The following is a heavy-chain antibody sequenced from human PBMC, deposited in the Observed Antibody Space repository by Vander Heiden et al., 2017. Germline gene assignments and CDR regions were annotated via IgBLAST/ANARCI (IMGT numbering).Heavy chain of an antibody. CDR1: GFTFSSYG. V-gene: IGHV3-30*18. J-gene: IGHJ4*02. CDR2: ISYDGSNK. D-gene: IGHD3-10*01. Sequence: QVQLVESGGGVVQPGRSLRLPCAASGFTFSSYGMHWVRQAPGKGLEWVAVISYDGSNKYYADSVKGRFTISRDNSKNTLYLQMNSLRAEDTAVYYCAKCYYYGSGSYYNPDYWGQGTLVTVSS. CDR3: AKCYYYGSGSYYNPDY.